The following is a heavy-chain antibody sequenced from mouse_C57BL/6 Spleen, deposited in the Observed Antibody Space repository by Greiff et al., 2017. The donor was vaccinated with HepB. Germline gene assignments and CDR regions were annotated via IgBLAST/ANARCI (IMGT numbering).Heavy chain of an antibody. Sequence: EVQGVESGTVLARPGASVKMSCKTSGYTFTSYWMHWVKQRPGQGLEGIGAIYPGNSDTSYNQKFKGKAKLTAVTSASTAYMELSSLTNEDSAVYYCFYDGYYLYYFDYWGQGTTLTVSS. V-gene: IGHV1-5*01. CDR3: FYDGYYLYYFDY. D-gene: IGHD2-3*01. CDR1: GYTFTSYW. CDR2: IYPGNSDT. J-gene: IGHJ2*01.